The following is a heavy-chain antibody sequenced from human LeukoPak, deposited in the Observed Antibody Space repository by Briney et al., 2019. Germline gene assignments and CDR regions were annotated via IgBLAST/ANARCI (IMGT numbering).Heavy chain of an antibody. J-gene: IGHJ4*02. CDR1: GFTVSSNY. V-gene: IGHV3-30*02. D-gene: IGHD1-7*01. CDR2: IRYDGSNK. CDR3: AKVGSNSGTTNY. Sequence: GGSLRLSCAASGFTVSSNYMSWVRQAPGKGLEWVAFIRYDGSNKYYADSVKGRFTISRDNSKNTLYLQMNSLRAEDTAVYYCAKVGSNSGTTNYWGQGTLVTVSS.